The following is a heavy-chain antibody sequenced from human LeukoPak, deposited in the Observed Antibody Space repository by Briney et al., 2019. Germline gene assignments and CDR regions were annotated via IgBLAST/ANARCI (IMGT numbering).Heavy chain of an antibody. J-gene: IGHJ4*02. CDR1: GYSISSGYY. CDR2: IYHSGST. CDR3: ARFGPSVAAGPFFDY. Sequence: PSETLSLTCTVSGYSISSGYYWGWIRQPPGKGLEWIGTIYHSGSTYYNPSLKSRVTISVDTSKNQFSLKLSSVTAADTAVYYCARFGPSVAAGPFFDYWGQGTPVTVSS. D-gene: IGHD6-19*01. V-gene: IGHV4-38-2*02.